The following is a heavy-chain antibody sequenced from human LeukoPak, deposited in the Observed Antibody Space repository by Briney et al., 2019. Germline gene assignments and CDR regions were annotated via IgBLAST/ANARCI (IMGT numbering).Heavy chain of an antibody. CDR3: ARDRGGSGRYGTDV. Sequence: GGSLRLSCAASGFTFSDYTMNWVRRAPGKGLEWVSSISRSSSYIYYVDSVKGRFTISRDNAKNSLYLEMNSLRAEDTAIYYCARDRGGSGRYGTDVWGQGTTVTVSS. CDR2: ISRSSSYI. V-gene: IGHV3-21*01. J-gene: IGHJ6*02. CDR1: GFTFSDYT. D-gene: IGHD2-15*01.